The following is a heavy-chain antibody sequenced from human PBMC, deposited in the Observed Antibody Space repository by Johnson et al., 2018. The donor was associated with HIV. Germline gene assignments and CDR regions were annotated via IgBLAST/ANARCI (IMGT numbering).Heavy chain of an antibody. CDR2: INWNGGST. D-gene: IGHD6-19*01. Sequence: VQLVESGGGVVQPGRSLRLSCAASGFTFDDYDMSWVRQAPGKGLEWVSGINWNGGSTGYGDTVKGRFTISRDNAKNSLYLQMNSLRAEDTAVYYCARVGAGHISGPDMVFDIWGQGTMVTVSS. J-gene: IGHJ3*02. CDR3: ARVGAGHISGPDMVFDI. CDR1: GFTFDDYD. V-gene: IGHV3-20*04.